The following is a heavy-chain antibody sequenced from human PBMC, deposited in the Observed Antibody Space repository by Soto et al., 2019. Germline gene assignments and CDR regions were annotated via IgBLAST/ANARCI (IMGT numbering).Heavy chain of an antibody. CDR3: ANLGVREAAVVAGFDF. CDR1: GFTFSSYA. D-gene: IGHD3-3*01. CDR2: ISGSGGST. Sequence: GESLKISCAASGFTFSSYAMSWVRQAPGKGLEWVSAISGSGGSTYYADSVKGRFTISRDNSKNTLYLQMNSLRAEDTAVYYCANLGVREAAVVAGFDFWGQGTPVNVSS. V-gene: IGHV3-23*01. J-gene: IGHJ4*02.